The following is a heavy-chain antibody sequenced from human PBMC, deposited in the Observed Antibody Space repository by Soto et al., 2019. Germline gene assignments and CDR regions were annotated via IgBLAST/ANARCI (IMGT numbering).Heavy chain of an antibody. Sequence: EVQLVESGGGLVKPGGSLRLSCAASGFTFSSYTMNWVRQAPGRGLEWVSSIGTSSSYIYYADSVKGRFTISRDNAKNSLFLQMHSLRADDTAVYYCARDSVRDYLYYYYGMDVWGQGTTVTVSS. CDR3: ARDSVRDYLYYYYGMDV. CDR1: GFTFSSYT. CDR2: IGTSSSYI. J-gene: IGHJ6*02. V-gene: IGHV3-21*01. D-gene: IGHD4-17*01.